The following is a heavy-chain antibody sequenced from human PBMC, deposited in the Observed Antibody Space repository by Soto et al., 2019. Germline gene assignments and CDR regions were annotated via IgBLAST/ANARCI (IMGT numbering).Heavy chain of an antibody. V-gene: IGHV3-23*01. CDR3: AQRPGSWWYFLFSGGFDI. CDR2: ITFNAGST. J-gene: IGHJ3*02. CDR1: EFTFKSFA. Sequence: GGSLRLSCVASEFTFKSFAMSWVRQAPGKGLEWVSSITFNAGSTFYAGSVKGRFTISRDNSNNTLDLEMNNLRAEYTDVYFFAQRPGSWWYFLFSGGFDICGQGTLVTVSS. D-gene: IGHD2-15*01.